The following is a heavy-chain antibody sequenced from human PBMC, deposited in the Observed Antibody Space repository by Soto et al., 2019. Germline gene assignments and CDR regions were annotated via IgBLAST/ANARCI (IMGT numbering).Heavy chain of an antibody. D-gene: IGHD3-10*01. CDR1: GGSFSGYY. CDR2: INHSGST. Sequence: PSETLSLTCAVYGGSFSGYYWSWIRQPPGKGLEWIGEINHSGSTNYNPSLKSRVTISVDTSKNQFSLKLSSVTAADTAVYYCARWVTMVRGVITYYYYGMDVWCQGTTVTVSS. CDR3: ARWVTMVRGVITYYYYGMDV. V-gene: IGHV4-34*01. J-gene: IGHJ6*02.